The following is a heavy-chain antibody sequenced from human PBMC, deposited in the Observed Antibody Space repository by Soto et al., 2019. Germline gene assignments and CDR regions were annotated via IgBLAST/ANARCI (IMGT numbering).Heavy chain of an antibody. CDR3: ARVPLPASYYYYGMDV. CDR2: INSDGSST. V-gene: IGHV3-74*01. CDR1: GFTFSSYW. Sequence: EVQLVESGGGLVQPGGSLRLSCAASGFTFSSYWMHWVRQAPGKGLVWVSRINSDGSSTSYADYVKGRFTISRDNAKNTLYLQMTSLRAEDTAVYYCARVPLPASYYYYGMDVWGQGTTVTVSS. J-gene: IGHJ6*02.